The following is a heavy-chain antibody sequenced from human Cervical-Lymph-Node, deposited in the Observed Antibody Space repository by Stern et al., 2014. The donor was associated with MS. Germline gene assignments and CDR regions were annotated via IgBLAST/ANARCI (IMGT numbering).Heavy chain of an antibody. CDR2: IYHSGST. CDR1: GASISSGNW. V-gene: IGHV4-4*02. Sequence: QLQLQESGPGLVKPSGTLSLTCAVSGASISSGNWWTWVRQPPGKALEWIGEIYHSGSTNYNPSFKSRVSMSLDKSKNHISLKWTSVTAADTAVYYCARDPFLEWLDDWGQGTTVTVSS. CDR3: ARDPFLEWLDD. J-gene: IGHJ6*02. D-gene: IGHD3-3*02.